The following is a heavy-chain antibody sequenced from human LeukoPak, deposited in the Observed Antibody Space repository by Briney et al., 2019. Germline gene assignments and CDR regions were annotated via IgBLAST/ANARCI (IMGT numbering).Heavy chain of an antibody. CDR1: GGSISGYY. J-gene: IGHJ3*02. CDR3: AGEYSSSSARRAFDI. CDR2: IYYSGST. Sequence: PSETLSLTCTVSGGSISGYYWSWIRHPPGKGLEWVGYIYYSGSTNYNPSLKGRLTISIDKSENQFPLGLNSVTAAETALYYCAGEYSSSSARRAFDIWGQGTMVTVSS. V-gene: IGHV4-59*08. D-gene: IGHD6-6*01.